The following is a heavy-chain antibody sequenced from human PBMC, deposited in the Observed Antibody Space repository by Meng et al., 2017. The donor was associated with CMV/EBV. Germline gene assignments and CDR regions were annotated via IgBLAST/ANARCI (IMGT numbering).Heavy chain of an antibody. J-gene: IGHJ6*02. CDR2: INPNSGGT. D-gene: IGHD2-2*01. CDR1: GYTFTGYY. Sequence: ASVKVSCKASGYTFTGYYMHWVRQAPGQGLEWMGWINPNSGGTNYAQKFQGRVTMTRDTSISTAYMELSRLRSDDTAVYYCAKGDIVVVPAVDYYGMDVWGQGTTVTVSS. CDR3: AKGDIVVVPAVDYYGMDV. V-gene: IGHV1-2*02.